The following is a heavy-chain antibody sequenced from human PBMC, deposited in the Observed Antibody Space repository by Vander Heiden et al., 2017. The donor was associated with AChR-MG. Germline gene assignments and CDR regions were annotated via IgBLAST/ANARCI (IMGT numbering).Heavy chain of an antibody. CDR2: INPNSGGT. CDR1: GYTFPGYY. J-gene: IGHJ4*02. D-gene: IGHD1-26*01. V-gene: IGHV1-2*02. CDR3: ARDLQVGATLYYFDY. Sequence: QVQLVQSGAEVKKPGASVKVSCKASGYTFPGYYMHWVRQAPGQGLEWMGWINPNSGGTNYAQKFQGRVTMTRDTSISTAYMELSRLRSDDTAVYYCARDLQVGATLYYFDYWGQGTLVTVSS.